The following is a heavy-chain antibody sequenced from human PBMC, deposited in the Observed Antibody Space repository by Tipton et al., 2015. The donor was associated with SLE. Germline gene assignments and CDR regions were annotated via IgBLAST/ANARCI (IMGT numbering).Heavy chain of an antibody. CDR3: ARTIFSGSRSVRYFDL. J-gene: IGHJ2*01. CDR2: MSSDGRNK. D-gene: IGHD1-26*01. CDR1: GFTFSSYG. V-gene: IGHV3-30*03. Sequence: QLVQSGGGVVQPGRSLRLSCAASGFTFSSYGMHWVRQAPGKGLEWVAVMSSDGRNKYYADSVKGRFTISRDNSKNTVHLQMNSLRPEDSAMYYCARTIFSGSRSVRYFDLWGRGTPVGVSS.